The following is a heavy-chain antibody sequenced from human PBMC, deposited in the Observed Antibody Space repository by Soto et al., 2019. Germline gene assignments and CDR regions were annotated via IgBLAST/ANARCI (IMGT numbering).Heavy chain of an antibody. CDR3: ARSAGWYAVHS. D-gene: IGHD6-19*01. V-gene: IGHV4-4*02. CDR1: GDSVSSPYY. Sequence: QVQLQESGPGLVKPSGTLSLTCAVSGDSVSSPYYWCWVRQPPGKGLEWIGEVFHTGTTSYNPSLRSRVTISMAKSNNQFSLDLRSVTAADTAVYYCARSAGWYAVHSWGPGTMVIVSS. J-gene: IGHJ3*01. CDR2: VFHTGTT.